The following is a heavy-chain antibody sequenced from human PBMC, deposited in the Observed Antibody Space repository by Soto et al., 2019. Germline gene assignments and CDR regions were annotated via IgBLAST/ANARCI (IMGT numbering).Heavy chain of an antibody. CDR2: IIPIFGTA. CDR3: VRGGGEMATPPPDIY. V-gene: IGHV1-69*06. Sequence: SVRGSWNASRGTFSKYASSWLRHVPGQGLEWLGGIIPIFGTANYAQKFQGRVTITADKSTSTVYMELSSLRSDDTAIYYCVRGGGEMATPPPDIYWGRGRLGTVSS. J-gene: IGHJ4*02. CDR1: RGTFSKYA. D-gene: IGHD3-16*01.